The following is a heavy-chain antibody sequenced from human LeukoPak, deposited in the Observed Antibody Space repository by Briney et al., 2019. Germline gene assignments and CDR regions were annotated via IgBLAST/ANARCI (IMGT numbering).Heavy chain of an antibody. CDR3: ARASTTFDD. CDR1: GGSITSYY. CDR2: VSDGGRT. Sequence: KPSETLSLTCSVSGGSITSYYWSWIRQPPGKGLEWIGHVSDGGRTNYSPSLRSRVSISVDTSKNQFSLKLNSVTAADTAVYFCARASTTFDDWCQGTLVTVSS. D-gene: IGHD1-14*01. V-gene: IGHV4-59*01. J-gene: IGHJ4*02.